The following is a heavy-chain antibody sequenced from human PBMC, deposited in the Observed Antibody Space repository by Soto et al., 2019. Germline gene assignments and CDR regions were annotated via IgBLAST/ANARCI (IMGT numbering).Heavy chain of an antibody. CDR2: ISSSSSTI. CDR1: GFTFSSYS. J-gene: IGHJ3*02. CDR3: ARGLRPNDAFDI. Sequence: PGGSLRLSCAASGFTFSSYSMNWVRQAPGKGLEWVSYISSSSSTIYYADSVKGRFTISRDNAKNSLYLQMNSLRAEDTAVYYFARGLRPNDAFDIWGQGTMVTVSS. V-gene: IGHV3-48*01. D-gene: IGHD5-12*01.